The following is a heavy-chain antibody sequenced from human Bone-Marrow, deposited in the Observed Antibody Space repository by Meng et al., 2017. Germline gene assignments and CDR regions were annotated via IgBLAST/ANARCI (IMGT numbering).Heavy chain of an antibody. CDR1: GGTFSSYA. Sequence: LVQSGAEVERPGSSGKVSCKASGGTFSSYAISWVRQAPGQGLEWMGGIIPIFGTANYAQKFQGRVTITADESTSTAYMELSSLRSEDTAVYYCARVGEYEFDPWGQGTLVTVSS. D-gene: IGHD2-21*01. CDR2: IIPIFGTA. J-gene: IGHJ5*02. V-gene: IGHV1-69*01. CDR3: ARVGEYEFDP.